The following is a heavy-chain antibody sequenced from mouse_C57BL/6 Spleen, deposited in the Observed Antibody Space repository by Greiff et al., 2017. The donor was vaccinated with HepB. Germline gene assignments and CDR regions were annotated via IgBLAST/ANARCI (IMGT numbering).Heavy chain of an antibody. J-gene: IGHJ3*01. CDR1: GYSFTGYY. D-gene: IGHD1-1*01. CDR3: ARRYGSSFAWFAY. Sequence: DVKLVESGPELVKPGASVKISCKASGYSFTGYYMHWVKQSHGNILDWIGYIYPYNGVSSYNQKFKGKATLTVDKSSSTAYMELRSLTSEDSAVYYCARRYGSSFAWFAYWGQGTLVTVSA. CDR2: IYPYNGVS. V-gene: IGHV1-31*01.